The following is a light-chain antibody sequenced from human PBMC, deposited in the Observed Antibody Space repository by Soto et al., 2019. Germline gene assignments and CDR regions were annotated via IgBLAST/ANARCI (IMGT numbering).Light chain of an antibody. V-gene: IGLV1-36*01. CDR3: ASWDDTLSGVV. CDR1: TSNIGNNA. Sequence: QSVLTQPPSVSGAPGQRVTISCSGSTSNIGNNAVNWYQQLPGKAPSALIYYDDLLPTGVSKRFSGSKSGTSVSLAISGLQSGDAADYYCASWDDTLSGVVFGGGTQLTVL. CDR2: YDD. J-gene: IGLJ3*02.